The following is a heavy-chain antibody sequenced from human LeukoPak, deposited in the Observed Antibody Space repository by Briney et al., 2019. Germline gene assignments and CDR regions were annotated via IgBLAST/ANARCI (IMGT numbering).Heavy chain of an antibody. V-gene: IGHV4-34*01. Sequence: PSETLSLTCAVYGGSFSGYYWSWIRQPPGKGLEWIGSIYYSGSTYYNPSLKSRVTISVDTSKNQFSLKLSSVTAADMAVYYCASLFYDYVWGSYLDYWGQGTLVTVSS. J-gene: IGHJ4*02. CDR3: ASLFYDYVWGSYLDY. CDR1: GGSFSGYY. CDR2: IYYSGST. D-gene: IGHD3-16*02.